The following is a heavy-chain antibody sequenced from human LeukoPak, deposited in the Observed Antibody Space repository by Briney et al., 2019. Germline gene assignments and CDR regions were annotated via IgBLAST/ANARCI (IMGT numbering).Heavy chain of an antibody. V-gene: IGHV4-30-2*01. Sequence: SETLSLTCAVSGGSISSGGYSWSWIRQPPGKGLEWIGYIYHSGSTYYNPSLKSRVTISVDRSKNQFSLKLSSVTAADTAVYYCARDDKGSGYFDLWGRGTLVTVSS. CDR1: GGSISSGGYS. CDR2: IYHSGST. D-gene: IGHD2-15*01. J-gene: IGHJ2*01. CDR3: ARDDKGSGYFDL.